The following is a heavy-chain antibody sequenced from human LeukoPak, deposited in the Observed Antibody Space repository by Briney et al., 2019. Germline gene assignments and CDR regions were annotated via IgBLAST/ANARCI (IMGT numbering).Heavy chain of an antibody. D-gene: IGHD3-10*01. CDR1: GVMFSDYW. J-gene: IGHJ3*02. CDR3: ARDPGSSGIGAFDI. V-gene: IGHV3-74*01. Sequence: GGSLRLSCAASGVMFSDYWMHWVRQVPGKGLVWVSRIKTDGSSTSYADSVKGRFTTSRDNAKNTVYLQMNSLRAEDTAVYYCARDPGSSGIGAFDIWGQGTMVTVSS. CDR2: IKTDGSST.